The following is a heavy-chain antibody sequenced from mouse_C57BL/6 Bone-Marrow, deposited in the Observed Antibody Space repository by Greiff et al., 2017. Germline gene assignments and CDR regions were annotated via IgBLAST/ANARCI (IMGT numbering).Heavy chain of an antibody. D-gene: IGHD1-1*01. Sequence: EVQLQQSGPELVKPGASVKISCKASGYSFTGYYMNWVKQSPEKSLEWIGEINPSTGGTTYNQKFKAKATLTVDKSSSTAYMQLKSLTSEDSAVYYCARRQFITTDFDYWGQGTTLTVSS. CDR2: INPSTGGT. J-gene: IGHJ2*01. CDR3: ARRQFITTDFDY. V-gene: IGHV1-42*01. CDR1: GYSFTGYY.